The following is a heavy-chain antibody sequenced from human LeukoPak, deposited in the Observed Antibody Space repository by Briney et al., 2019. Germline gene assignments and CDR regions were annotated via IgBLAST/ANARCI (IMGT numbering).Heavy chain of an antibody. CDR2: IIPIFGTA. CDR3: ARGSTPYRSTSCLW. V-gene: IGHV1-69*13. CDR1: GGSFSSYA. D-gene: IGHD2-2*01. Sequence: ASVKVSCKASGGSFSSYAISWVRQAPGQGLEWMGGIIPIFGTANYAQKFQGRVTITADESTSTAYMELSSLRSEDTAVYYCARGSTPYRSTSCLWWGQGTLVTVSS. J-gene: IGHJ4*02.